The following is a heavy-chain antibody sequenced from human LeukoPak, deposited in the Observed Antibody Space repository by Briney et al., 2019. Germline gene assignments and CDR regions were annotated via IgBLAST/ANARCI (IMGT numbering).Heavy chain of an antibody. CDR3: ARAYFSILTRYYIDY. Sequence: SGRSLRLSCTTSGFIFGDYGVSWVRQAPGKGLEWVGFIRSKAYGGTTEYAASMKGRFTISRDDSKIIAYLQMNSLKTEDTAVYYCARAYFSILTRYYIDYWGQGTLVTVSS. CDR2: IRSKAYGGTT. CDR1: GFIFGDYG. J-gene: IGHJ4*02. D-gene: IGHD3-9*01. V-gene: IGHV3-49*04.